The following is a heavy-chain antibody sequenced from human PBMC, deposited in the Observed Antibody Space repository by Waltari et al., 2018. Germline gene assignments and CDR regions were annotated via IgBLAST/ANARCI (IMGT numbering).Heavy chain of an antibody. V-gene: IGHV4-59*01. CDR2: IYYSGTT. Sequence: QVQLPESGPGLVKPSETLSLTCPVSGGSLSSYYWSWIRQPPGKGLEWIGYIYYSGTTNYNPSLKSRVTISVDTSKNQFSLKLNSVTAADTAVYYCAREAPLVGATDYWGQGTLVTVSS. J-gene: IGHJ4*02. D-gene: IGHD1-26*01. CDR3: AREAPLVGATDY. CDR1: GGSLSSYY.